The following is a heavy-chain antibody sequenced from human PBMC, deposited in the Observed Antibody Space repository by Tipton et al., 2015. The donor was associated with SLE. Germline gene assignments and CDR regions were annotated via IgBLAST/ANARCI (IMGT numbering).Heavy chain of an antibody. V-gene: IGHV4-59*12. CDR1: GGSISSYY. CDR3: ARGGNGYSFFDY. CDR2: IYYSGST. Sequence: LRLSCTVSGGSISSYYWSWIRQPPGKGLEWIGYIYYSGSTNYNPSLKSRVTISVDTSKNQFSLKLSSVTAADTAVYYCARGGNGYSFFDYWGQGTLVTVSS. D-gene: IGHD2-21*01. J-gene: IGHJ4*02.